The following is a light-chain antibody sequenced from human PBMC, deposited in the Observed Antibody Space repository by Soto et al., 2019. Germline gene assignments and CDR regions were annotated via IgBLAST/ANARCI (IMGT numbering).Light chain of an antibody. CDR1: SSDVGGYDY. Sequence: QSALTQPRSVSGSPGQSVTISCTGTSSDVGGYDYVSWYQQHPGKAPKLIIYDVSKRPSGVPDRFSGSKSGDTASLTISGLQAEDEADVYCCSYAGSYTFYVFGTGTKLTVL. V-gene: IGLV2-11*01. CDR2: DVS. J-gene: IGLJ1*01. CDR3: CSYAGSYTFYV.